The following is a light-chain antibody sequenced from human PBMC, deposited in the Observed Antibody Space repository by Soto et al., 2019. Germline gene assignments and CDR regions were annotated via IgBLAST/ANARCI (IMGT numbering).Light chain of an antibody. CDR3: QQYDDWLRLT. CDR2: GAS. CDR1: QSVNIY. V-gene: IGKV3D-15*01. J-gene: IGKJ4*01. Sequence: IVMTQSPATLSVSPGERATLSCRASQSVNIYLAWYQQKPGQAPRLLIFGASYRATGIPARFSGSGSGTEFNLTISSLQSEDFAVYFCQQYDDWLRLTFGGGTKEEIK.